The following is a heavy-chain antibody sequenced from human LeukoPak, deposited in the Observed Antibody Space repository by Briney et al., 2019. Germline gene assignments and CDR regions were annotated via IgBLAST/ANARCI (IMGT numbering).Heavy chain of an antibody. J-gene: IGHJ5*02. D-gene: IGHD6-6*01. Sequence: GESLKISCKGSGYSFTSYWIGWVRQMPGKGLEWMGIIYPGDSDTRYSPSFQGQVTISADKSISTAYLQWSSLKASDTAMYYCARHVEVVEYSSSSIWFDPWGQGTLVTVSS. CDR3: ARHVEVVEYSSSSIWFDP. V-gene: IGHV5-51*01. CDR2: IYPGDSDT. CDR1: GYSFTSYW.